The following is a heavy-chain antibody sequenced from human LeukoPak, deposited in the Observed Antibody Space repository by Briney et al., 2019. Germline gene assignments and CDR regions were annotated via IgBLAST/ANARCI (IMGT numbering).Heavy chain of an antibody. J-gene: IGHJ4*02. CDR2: IYHSGST. Sequence: SGTLSLTCAVSGGSISSSNWWSWVRQPPGKGLEWTGEIYHSGSTNYNPSLKSRVTISVDKSKNQFSLKLSSVTAADTAVYYCARVKRYIAAGKNYDYWGQGTLVTVSS. D-gene: IGHD6-13*01. CDR1: GGSISSSNW. CDR3: ARVKRYIAAGKNYDY. V-gene: IGHV4-4*02.